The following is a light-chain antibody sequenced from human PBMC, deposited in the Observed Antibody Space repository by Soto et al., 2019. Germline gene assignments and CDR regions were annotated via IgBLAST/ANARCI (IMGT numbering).Light chain of an antibody. Sequence: QSALTQPASVSGSPGQSITISCTGTSSDVGHYNYVSWYQQHPGKAPKLMIYDVTNRPSGVSDRFSGSKSGNTASLTISGLQGEDEADYYCSSYTTTSTLAVVFGGGTKLTVL. CDR3: SSYTTTSTLAVV. CDR1: SSDVGHYNY. CDR2: DVT. J-gene: IGLJ2*01. V-gene: IGLV2-14*01.